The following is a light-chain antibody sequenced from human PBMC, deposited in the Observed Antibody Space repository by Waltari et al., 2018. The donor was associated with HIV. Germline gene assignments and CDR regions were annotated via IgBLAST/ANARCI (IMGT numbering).Light chain of an antibody. Sequence: VLTPPPGTLSLSPGERATLSCRASQSVSSSYLAWYLQKPGQAPRLLIYGSANRAAGIPDMFSGSGSGTDFTHTSTRLEPEDLAVYYGQQYGSSAMYSFGQGTKLEIK. CDR2: GSA. CDR1: QSVSSSY. V-gene: IGKV3-20*01. J-gene: IGKJ2*03. CDR3: QQYGSSAMYS.